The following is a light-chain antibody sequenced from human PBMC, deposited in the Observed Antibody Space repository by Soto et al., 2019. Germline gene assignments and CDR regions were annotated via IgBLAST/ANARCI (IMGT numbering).Light chain of an antibody. CDR3: CSYAGDYTYV. J-gene: IGLJ1*01. V-gene: IGLV2-14*01. Sequence: QSVLTQAASVSGSPGQSITISCTGTSSDVGGYNSVSWYQQHPGKAPKLMIYEVSNRPSGVSSRFSGSKSANTASLTISGLQAEDEADYYCCSYAGDYTYVFGTGTKVTAL. CDR2: EVS. CDR1: SSDVGGYNS.